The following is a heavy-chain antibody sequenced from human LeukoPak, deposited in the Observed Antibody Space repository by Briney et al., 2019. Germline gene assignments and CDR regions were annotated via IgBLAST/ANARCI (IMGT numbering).Heavy chain of an antibody. CDR2: IDPPSGAP. CDR1: GYTFTGQF. D-gene: IGHD6-19*01. V-gene: IGHV1-2*02. CDR3: ARSGFSTGFYLDF. J-gene: IGHJ4*02. Sequence: GASVKVSCKASGYTFTGQFIHWLRQAPGQSLEWMGWIDPPSGAPHYAPKFQDRVTMTRDTSIATAYLEVHRLNSDDTAVYYCARSGFSTGFYLDFWGQGTLISVSS.